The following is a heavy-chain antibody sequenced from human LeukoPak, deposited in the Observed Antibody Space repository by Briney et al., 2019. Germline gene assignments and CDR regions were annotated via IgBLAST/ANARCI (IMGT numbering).Heavy chain of an antibody. Sequence: GKSLRLSCAASGFTFSSYGMHWVRQAPGKGLEWVAVISYDGSNKYYADSVKGRFTISRDNSKNTLYLQMNSLRAEDTAVYYCAKELEGHSSGWLYYFDYWGQGTLVTVSS. J-gene: IGHJ4*02. V-gene: IGHV3-30*18. CDR1: GFTFSSYG. CDR2: ISYDGSNK. D-gene: IGHD6-19*01. CDR3: AKELEGHSSGWLYYFDY.